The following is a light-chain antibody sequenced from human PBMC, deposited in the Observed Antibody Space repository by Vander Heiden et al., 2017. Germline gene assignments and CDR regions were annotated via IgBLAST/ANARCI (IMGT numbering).Light chain of an antibody. CDR3: AAWDDSLNGPV. J-gene: IGLJ3*02. CDR1: SSNLGSNT. V-gene: IGLV1-44*01. Sequence: QSVLTQPPPASGTPGQRVTISCSGTSSNLGSNTVNWYQQLPGTAPKLLIYSNNQRPSGVPDRFSGSKSGTSASLAISGLQSEDEADYYCAAWDDSLNGPVFGGGTKLTGL. CDR2: SNN.